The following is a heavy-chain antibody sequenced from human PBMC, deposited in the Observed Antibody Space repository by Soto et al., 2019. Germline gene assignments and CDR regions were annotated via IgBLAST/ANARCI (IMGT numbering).Heavy chain of an antibody. D-gene: IGHD2-2*01. Sequence: SETLSLTCTVSGGSISSGDYYWSWIRQPPXKGLEWIGYIYYSGSTYYNPSLKSRVTISVDTSKNQFSLKLSSVTAADTAVYYCARDRVVLWPGPCGMDVWGQGTTVTVSS. CDR3: ARDRVVLWPGPCGMDV. V-gene: IGHV4-30-4*01. CDR1: GGSISSGDYY. J-gene: IGHJ6*02. CDR2: IYYSGST.